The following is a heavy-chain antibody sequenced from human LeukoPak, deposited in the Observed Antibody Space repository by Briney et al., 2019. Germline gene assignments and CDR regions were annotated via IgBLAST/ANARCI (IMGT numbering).Heavy chain of an antibody. V-gene: IGHV3-66*01. J-gene: IGHJ2*01. CDR2: TFGDGST. Sequence: GGSLRLSCAASGFTVSGNYIIWVRQAPGKGLEWVSVTFGDGSTNYADSVKGKFAVSRDNSRNTFFLQMNSLRAEDTAVYYCASRGGSDRSWYFILWGRGTLVTVSS. CDR3: ASRGGSDRSWYFIL. CDR1: GFTVSGNY. D-gene: IGHD2-15*01.